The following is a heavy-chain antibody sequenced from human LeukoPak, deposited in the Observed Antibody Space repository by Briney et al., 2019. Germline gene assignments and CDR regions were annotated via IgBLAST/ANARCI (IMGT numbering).Heavy chain of an antibody. Sequence: PSETLSLTCTVSGYSISSGYYWSWIRQPPGKGLEWIGSIYYSGSTYYNPSLKSRVTISVDTSKNQFSLKLSSVTAADAAVYYCARHAAGGIVATKGLDYWGQGTLVTVSS. CDR2: IYYSGST. J-gene: IGHJ4*02. CDR3: ARHAAGGIVATKGLDY. CDR1: GYSISSGYY. D-gene: IGHD5-12*01. V-gene: IGHV4-38-2*02.